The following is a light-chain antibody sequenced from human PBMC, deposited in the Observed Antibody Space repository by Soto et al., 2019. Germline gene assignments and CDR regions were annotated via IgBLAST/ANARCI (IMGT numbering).Light chain of an antibody. CDR3: QQYGSSWT. Sequence: EIVMTQSPAALSLSPGDRATLACRASQSVSSRYLAWYQQTPGQAPRLLIYGTSHRATGIPDRFSGSGSGTDFTLTINRLEPEDFAVYYCQQYGSSWTFCQGTKVDIK. CDR1: QSVSSRY. J-gene: IGKJ1*01. V-gene: IGKV3-20*01. CDR2: GTS.